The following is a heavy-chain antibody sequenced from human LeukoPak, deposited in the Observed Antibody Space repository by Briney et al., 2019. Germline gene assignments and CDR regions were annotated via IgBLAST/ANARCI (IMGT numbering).Heavy chain of an antibody. V-gene: IGHV4-59*01. CDR1: GGSFSGYY. J-gene: IGHJ2*01. CDR3: ARGKIVLRYFDWLSANYWYFDL. Sequence: PSETLSLTCAVYGGSFSGYYWSWIRQPPGKGLEWIGYIYYSGSTNYNPSLKSRVTISVDTSKNQFSLKLSSVTAADTAVYYCARGKIVLRYFDWLSANYWYFDLWGRGTLVTVSS. D-gene: IGHD3-9*01. CDR2: IYYSGST.